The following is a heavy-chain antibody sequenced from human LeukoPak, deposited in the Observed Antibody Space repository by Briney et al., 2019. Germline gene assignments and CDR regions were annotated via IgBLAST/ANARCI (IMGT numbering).Heavy chain of an antibody. CDR2: IYYSGST. Sequence: TSETLSLTCTVSGGSISSSSYYWGWIRQPPGKGLEWIGSIYYSGSTYYNPSLKSRVTISVDTSKNQFSLKLSSVTAADTAVYYCARGQSLITMIVAHHNWFDPWGQGTLVTVSS. CDR1: GGSISSSSYY. V-gene: IGHV4-39*01. J-gene: IGHJ5*02. CDR3: ARGQSLITMIVAHHNWFDP. D-gene: IGHD3-22*01.